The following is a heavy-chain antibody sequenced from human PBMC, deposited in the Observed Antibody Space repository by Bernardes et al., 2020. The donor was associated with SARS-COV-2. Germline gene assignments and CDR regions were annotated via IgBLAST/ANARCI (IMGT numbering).Heavy chain of an antibody. CDR2: MNPSSANS. J-gene: IGHJ2*01. CDR1: GYSFSTYD. Sequence: ASVKVSCRASGYSFSTYDINWVRQATGQGLEWMGWMNPSSANSGHAQKFQDRVTMTRNTSITTPYMELSSLRSEDTAVYYCAREIKWSCGDDCYTRYFDLWGRGTLVTVSS. CDR3: AREIKWSCGDDCYTRYFDL. V-gene: IGHV1-8*01. D-gene: IGHD2-21*02.